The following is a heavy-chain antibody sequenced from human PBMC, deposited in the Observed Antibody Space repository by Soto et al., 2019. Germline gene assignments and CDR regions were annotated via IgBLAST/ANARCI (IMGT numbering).Heavy chain of an antibody. Sequence: EVQLVESGGGLVQPGGSLRLSCAASGFTFSSYSMNWVRQAPGKGLEWVLYISSSSRTIYYADSVKGRFTISRDNAKNSLYLQMNSLRAEDTAVYYCARDRSTVTIGCDYWGQGTLVTVSS. D-gene: IGHD4-17*01. J-gene: IGHJ4*02. V-gene: IGHV3-48*01. CDR3: ARDRSTVTIGCDY. CDR2: ISSSSRTI. CDR1: GFTFSSYS.